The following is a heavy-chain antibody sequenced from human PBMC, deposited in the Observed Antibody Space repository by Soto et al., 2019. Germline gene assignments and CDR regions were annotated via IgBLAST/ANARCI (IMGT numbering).Heavy chain of an antibody. CDR3: ARGPDIVVDSPTNWFDP. Sequence: SVKVSCEASGYSFTGYYMHWVRQAPGQGLEWMGIINPSGGSTSYAQKFQGRVTMTRDTSTSTVYMELSSLRSEDTAVYYCARGPDIVVDSPTNWFDPWGQGTLVTVSS. D-gene: IGHD2-15*01. J-gene: IGHJ5*02. V-gene: IGHV1-46*03. CDR1: GYSFTGYY. CDR2: INPSGGST.